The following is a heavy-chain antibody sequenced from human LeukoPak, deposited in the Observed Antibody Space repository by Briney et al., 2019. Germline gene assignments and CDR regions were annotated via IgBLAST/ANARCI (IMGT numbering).Heavy chain of an antibody. CDR1: GYTFTGYY. D-gene: IGHD1-26*01. J-gene: IGHJ5*01. CDR3: ARASGSYWWFDS. CDR2: VNPNSGDT. Sequence: GASVKVSCKASGYTFTGYYLHWVRQAPGQGLEWMGCVNPNSGDTNYAKKFQGSGTMTRDTSISTVYMELSRLRSDDTVVYYCARASGSYWWFDSWGQGTLVTVSS. V-gene: IGHV1-2*02.